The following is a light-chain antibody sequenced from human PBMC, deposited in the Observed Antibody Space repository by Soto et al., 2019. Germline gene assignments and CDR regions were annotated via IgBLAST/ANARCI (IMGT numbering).Light chain of an antibody. CDR1: SSDVGAYNY. CDR2: EVT. V-gene: IGLV2-8*01. CDR3: SSFAGSSFYV. Sequence: QSALTQPPSASGSPGQSVTISCTGTSSDVGAYNYVSWYQQHPGKAPKLMIYEVTKRPSGVPDRFSGSKSGNTASLTVSGLQAEDEADYSCSSFAGSSFYVFGTGTKLTVL. J-gene: IGLJ1*01.